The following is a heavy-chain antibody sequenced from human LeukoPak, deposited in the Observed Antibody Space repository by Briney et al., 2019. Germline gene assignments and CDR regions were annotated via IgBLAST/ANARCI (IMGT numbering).Heavy chain of an antibody. D-gene: IGHD5-18*01. Sequence: SVKVSCMASGGTFSSYVISWVRQAPGQGRAWMGGIIPIFGTAIYAQKCEGRVTITADESTSTAYMELSSLRSEDTAVYYCARFGYSYGYTFDYWGQGTLVTVSS. CDR2: IIPIFGTA. J-gene: IGHJ4*02. V-gene: IGHV1-69*01. CDR3: ARFGYSYGYTFDY. CDR1: GGTFSSYV.